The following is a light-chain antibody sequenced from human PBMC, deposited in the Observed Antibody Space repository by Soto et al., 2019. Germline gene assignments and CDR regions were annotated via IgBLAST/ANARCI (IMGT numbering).Light chain of an antibody. CDR1: TGAVTTGHY. V-gene: IGLV7-46*01. CDR3: LLSYRGVGV. Sequence: VVTQEPSLTVSPGGTVTLTCGSNTGAVTTGHYPYWFQQKPGQAPRTLIYDTNNKHSWTPARFSGSLLGGKAALTLSGAQPEDEADYYCLLSYRGVGVFGGGTKLTVL. J-gene: IGLJ2*01. CDR2: DTN.